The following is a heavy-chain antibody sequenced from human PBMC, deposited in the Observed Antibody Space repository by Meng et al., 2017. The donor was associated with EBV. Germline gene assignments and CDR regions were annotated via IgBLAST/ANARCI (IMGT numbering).Heavy chain of an antibody. J-gene: IGHJ4*02. CDR1: GYTFRNYA. D-gene: IGHD1-1*01. Sequence: GQLVQSWSEWKRPGASVKVSCKASGYTFRNYAINWMRQVPGQGLEWMGWINTYSGKATFAQGFTGRFVFSLDTPVTTAHLQISGLKTEDSAVYYCARGVEENGSHYPFDSWGQGTLVTVSS. CDR3: ARGVEENGSHYPFDS. V-gene: IGHV7-4-1*02. CDR2: INTYSGKA.